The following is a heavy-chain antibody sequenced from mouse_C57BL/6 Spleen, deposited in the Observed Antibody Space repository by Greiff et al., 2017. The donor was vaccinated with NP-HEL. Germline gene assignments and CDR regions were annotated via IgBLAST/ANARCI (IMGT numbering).Heavy chain of an antibody. CDR2: INPGSGGT. J-gene: IGHJ2*01. V-gene: IGHV1-54*01. Sequence: VQLQQSGAELVRPGTSVKVSCKASGYAFTNYLIEWVKQRPGQGLEWIGVINPGSGGTNYNEKFKGKATLTADKSSSTAYMQLSSLTSEDSAVYFCARSAGDYDERDYFDYWGQGTTLTVSS. CDR1: GYAFTNYL. D-gene: IGHD2-4*01. CDR3: ARSAGDYDERDYFDY.